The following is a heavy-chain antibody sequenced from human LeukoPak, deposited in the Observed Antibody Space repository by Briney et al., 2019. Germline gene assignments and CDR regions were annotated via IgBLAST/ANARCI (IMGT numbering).Heavy chain of an antibody. J-gene: IGHJ4*02. D-gene: IGHD3-22*01. CDR2: INPNSGGT. CDR3: ARVYYYDSSGYYFDY. Sequence: ALVKVSCKASGYTFTGYYMHWVRQAPGQGLEWMGWINPNSGGTNYAQKFQGRVTMTRDTSISTAYMELSRLRSDDTAVYYCARVYYYDSSGYYFDYWGQGTLVTVSS. V-gene: IGHV1-2*02. CDR1: GYTFTGYY.